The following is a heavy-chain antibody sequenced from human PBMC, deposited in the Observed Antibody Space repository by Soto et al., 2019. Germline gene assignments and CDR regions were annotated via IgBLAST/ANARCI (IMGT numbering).Heavy chain of an antibody. CDR1: GFTFSSYG. D-gene: IGHD1-26*01. J-gene: IGHJ4*02. CDR2: ISYDGSNK. V-gene: IGHV3-30*18. Sequence: QVQLVESGGGVVQPGRSLRLSCAASGFTFSSYGMHWVRQAPGKGLEWVAVISYDGSNKYYADSVKGRFTISRDNSKNTLYLQMNSLRAEDTAGEYCAKECELLDYWGQGTLVTVSS. CDR3: AKECELLDY.